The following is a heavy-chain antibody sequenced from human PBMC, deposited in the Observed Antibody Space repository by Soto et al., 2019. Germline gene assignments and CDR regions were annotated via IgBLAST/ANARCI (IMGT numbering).Heavy chain of an antibody. CDR3: ARDRGNWNYGPDAFYI. Sequence: SETLSLTCTVSGDSIRSYYWSWIRQPPGKGLELIGYIYYTGSTTNYNPSLKSRVTISVDTSKNQFSLKVNSVTAADTAVYYCARDRGNWNYGPDAFYIWGQGTTVT. V-gene: IGHV4-59*01. CDR1: GDSIRSYY. J-gene: IGHJ3*02. CDR2: IYYTGST. D-gene: IGHD1-7*01.